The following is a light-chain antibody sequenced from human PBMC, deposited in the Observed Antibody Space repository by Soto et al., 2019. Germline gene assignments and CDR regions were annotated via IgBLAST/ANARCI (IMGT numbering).Light chain of an antibody. Sequence: EIVMTPSPATLSVAPGERAPPSCRASQSVTSNLAWYQQKPGQAPRLLIYDASARATGIPARFSGSGSGTEFTLTISSLQSEDFAVYYCQQRSNWPRTFGQGTKVDI. CDR3: QQRSNWPRT. CDR1: QSVTSN. J-gene: IGKJ1*01. CDR2: DAS. V-gene: IGKV3-15*01.